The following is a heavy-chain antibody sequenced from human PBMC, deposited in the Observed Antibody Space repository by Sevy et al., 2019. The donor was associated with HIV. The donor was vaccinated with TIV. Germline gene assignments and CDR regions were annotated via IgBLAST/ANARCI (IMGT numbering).Heavy chain of an antibody. CDR3: AREAVAGRSGPWKADYYYAGMDV. Sequence: GGSLRLSCVASGFIFSDYWMTWVRQAPGKGLEWVANIKQDGNEKYYMDSAKGRFTISRDNAKNSVYLQVNSLGAEDTAVYYCAREAVAGRSGPWKADYYYAGMDVWGQGTTVTVSS. CDR1: GFIFSDYW. CDR2: IKQDGNEK. D-gene: IGHD6-19*01. J-gene: IGHJ6*02. V-gene: IGHV3-7*01.